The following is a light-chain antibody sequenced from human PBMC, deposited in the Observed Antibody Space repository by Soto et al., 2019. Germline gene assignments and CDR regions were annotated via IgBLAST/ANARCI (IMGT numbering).Light chain of an antibody. J-gene: IGLJ1*01. V-gene: IGLV1-44*01. CDR2: YDN. CDR3: AAWDDSLNGRV. CDR1: NSNIGSNT. Sequence: QSVRTQPPSASGTPGQRVTISCSGSNSNIGSNTVNWYQQLPGTAPKLLIYYDNLRPSGVPDRISGSKSGTSASLAISGLQSDDEADYYCAAWDDSLNGRVFGTGTKLTVL.